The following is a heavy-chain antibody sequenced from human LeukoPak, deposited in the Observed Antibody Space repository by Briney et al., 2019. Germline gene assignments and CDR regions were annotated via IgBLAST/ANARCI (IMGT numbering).Heavy chain of an antibody. CDR3: ARYGSSSSLDY. J-gene: IGHJ4*02. V-gene: IGHV3-21*01. CDR2: ISSSGSYI. D-gene: IGHD6-6*01. Sequence: GGSLRLSCTASGFIFSEYSMDWVRQAPGKGLEWVSSISSSGSYIYYADSVRGQFTVSRDNAKSSLYLQMNSLRVEDTAVYYCARYGSSSSLDYWGQGTLVTVSS. CDR1: GFIFSEYS.